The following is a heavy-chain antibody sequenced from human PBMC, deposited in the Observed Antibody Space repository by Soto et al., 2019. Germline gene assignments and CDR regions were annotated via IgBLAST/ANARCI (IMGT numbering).Heavy chain of an antibody. CDR3: ARASHRIVAATILDN. CDR2: TYYRSKWYS. V-gene: IGHV6-1*01. CDR1: GDTFSSNIAA. D-gene: IGHD1-26*01. Sequence: PSQTLSLTCAISGDTFSSNIAAWHWIRQSPSRGLEWLGRTYYRSKWYSDYAVSVKSRMTINPDTSKNQFSLQLNSVTPEDTAVYYCARASHRIVAATILDNWGQGTLVTVSS. J-gene: IGHJ4*02.